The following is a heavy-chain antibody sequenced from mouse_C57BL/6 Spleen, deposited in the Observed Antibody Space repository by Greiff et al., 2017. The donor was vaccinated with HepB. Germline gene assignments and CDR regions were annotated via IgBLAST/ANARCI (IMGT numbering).Heavy chain of an antibody. V-gene: IGHV1-72*01. CDR1: GYTFTSYW. D-gene: IGHD1-1*01. Sequence: QVQLQQPGAELVKPGASVKLSCKASGYTFTSYWMHWVKQRPGRGLEWIGRIDPNSGGTKYNEKFKSKATLTVDNPTSTAYMQLSSLTSEDSAVYYCARGTTVVAENAMDYWGQGTSVTVSS. J-gene: IGHJ4*01. CDR2: IDPNSGGT. CDR3: ARGTTVVAENAMDY.